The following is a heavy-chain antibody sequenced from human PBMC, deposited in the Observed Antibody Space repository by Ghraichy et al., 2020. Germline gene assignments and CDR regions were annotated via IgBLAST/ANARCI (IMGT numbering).Heavy chain of an antibody. J-gene: IGHJ6*02. CDR1: GFTFSSYG. CDR3: AREITGTTGLIMDA. V-gene: IGHV3-23*01. Sequence: GVLRLSCAASGFTFSSYGMSWVRQAPGRGLEWVSGISIGGGGTYYADSVKGRFTISRDNSKNTLYLQRNSLIGDDTAVYYWAREITGTTGLIMDAWGQGATVTVSS. CDR2: ISIGGGGT. D-gene: IGHD1-7*01.